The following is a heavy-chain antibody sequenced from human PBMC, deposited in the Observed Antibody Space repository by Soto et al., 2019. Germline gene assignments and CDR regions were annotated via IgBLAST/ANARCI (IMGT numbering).Heavy chain of an antibody. D-gene: IGHD6-19*01. CDR1: GYTFTGYA. CDR2: INAGNGNT. Sequence: QVQLVQSGAEEKKPGASVKVSCKASGYTFTGYAMHWVRQAPGQRLEWMGWINAGNGNTKYSQKFQGRVTITRDTSASTAYMELSSLRSEDTAVVYCARAVAVPADFDYWGKGTLVTVYS. CDR3: ARAVAVPADFDY. J-gene: IGHJ4*02. V-gene: IGHV1-3*05.